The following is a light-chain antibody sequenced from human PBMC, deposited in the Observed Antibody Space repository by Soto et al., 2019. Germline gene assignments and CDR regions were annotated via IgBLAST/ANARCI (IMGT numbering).Light chain of an antibody. J-gene: IGLJ1*01. Sequence: QPVLTQPPSVSGAPGQRVTISCTGSSSNIGAGYDVHWYQQLPGTAPKLLIYVNSNRPSGVPDRFSGSKSGTSASLAITGLQAEDEADYYCQSYDSSLSGRGVFGTGTKVTVL. V-gene: IGLV1-40*01. CDR2: VNS. CDR3: QSYDSSLSGRGV. CDR1: SSNIGAGYD.